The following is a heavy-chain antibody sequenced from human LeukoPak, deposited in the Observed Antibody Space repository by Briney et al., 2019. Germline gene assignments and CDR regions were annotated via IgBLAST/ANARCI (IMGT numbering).Heavy chain of an antibody. CDR2: IYSGGST. V-gene: IGHV3-53*01. CDR3: ARDLKGPVNDVFDM. J-gene: IGHJ3*02. Sequence: GGSLRLSCAASGFTVSSNYMSWVRQAPGKGLEWVSVIYSGGSTYYADSVKGRFTISRDNSKNTLYLQMNSLRAEDTAVYYCARDLKGPVNDVFDMWGQGTMATVSS. CDR1: GFTVSSNY. D-gene: IGHD4-23*01.